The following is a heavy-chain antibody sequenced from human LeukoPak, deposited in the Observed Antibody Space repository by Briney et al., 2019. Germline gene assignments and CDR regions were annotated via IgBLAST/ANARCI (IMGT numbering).Heavy chain of an antibody. CDR1: GFTFSSYS. Sequence: AGGSLRLSCAASGFTFSSYSMNWVRQAPGKGLEWVSYISSSSTIYYADSVKGRFTISRDNAKNSLYLQMNSLRAEDTAVYYCARADGLRDFDYWGQGTLVTVSS. CDR2: ISSSSTI. CDR3: ARADGLRDFDY. J-gene: IGHJ4*02. V-gene: IGHV3-48*04.